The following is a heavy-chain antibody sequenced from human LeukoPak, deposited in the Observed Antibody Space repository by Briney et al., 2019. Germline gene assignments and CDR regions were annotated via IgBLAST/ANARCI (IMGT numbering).Heavy chain of an antibody. D-gene: IGHD3-10*01. CDR3: ARYGSGSNYRDPFDS. J-gene: IGHJ4*02. CDR1: GFTFDEYA. CDR2: IYRDSSVK. Sequence: GGSLRLSCAASGFTFDEYAMNWVRQAPGKGLEWISCIYRDSSVKHYADSVRGRFTVSRDNAKNSVYLQMNSLRAEDTVVYFCARYGSGSNYRDPFDSWGQGTLVTVSS. V-gene: IGHV3-48*01.